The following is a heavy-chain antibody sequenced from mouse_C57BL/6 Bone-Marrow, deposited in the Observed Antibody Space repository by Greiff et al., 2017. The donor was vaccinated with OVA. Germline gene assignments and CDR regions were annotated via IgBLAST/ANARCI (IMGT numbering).Heavy chain of an antibody. J-gene: IGHJ1*03. CDR3: ARGYYGGSPYWYFDV. CDR2: IYPGSGST. D-gene: IGHD1-1*01. V-gene: IGHV1-55*01. CDR1: GYTFTSYW. Sequence: QVQLQQSGAELVKPGASVKMSCKASGYTFTSYWITWVKQRPGQGLEWIGDIYPGSGSTNYNEKFKSKATLTVDTSSSTAYMQLSSLTSEDSAVYYCARGYYGGSPYWYFDVWGTGATVTVSS.